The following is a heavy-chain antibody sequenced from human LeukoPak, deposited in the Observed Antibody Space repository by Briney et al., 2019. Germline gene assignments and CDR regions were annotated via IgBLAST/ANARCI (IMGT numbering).Heavy chain of an antibody. Sequence: GGSLRLSCAASGFTFSSYAMSWVRQAPGKGLEWVSAISGSGGSAYYADSVKGRFTISRDNSKNTLYLQMNSLRAEDTAVYSCAKGDSGSDSPLHYWGQGTLVTVSS. D-gene: IGHD1-26*01. CDR2: ISGSGGSA. J-gene: IGHJ4*02. CDR3: AKGDSGSDSPLHY. CDR1: GFTFSSYA. V-gene: IGHV3-23*01.